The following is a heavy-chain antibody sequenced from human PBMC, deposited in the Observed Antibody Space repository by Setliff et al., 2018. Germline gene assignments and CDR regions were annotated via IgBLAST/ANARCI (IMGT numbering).Heavy chain of an antibody. D-gene: IGHD6-19*01. J-gene: IGHJ4*02. CDR3: ATLGEITGWYGDFDY. CDR2: TRHDGTKE. Sequence: GGSLRLSCAASGFNLSRYGMHWVRQAPGKGLDWVAFTRHDGTKEYYADSVKGRFTISRDNSKNTLYLQTSSLRPEDTAVYFCATLGEITGWYGDFDYWGQGTLVTVS. V-gene: IGHV3-30*02. CDR1: GFNLSRYG.